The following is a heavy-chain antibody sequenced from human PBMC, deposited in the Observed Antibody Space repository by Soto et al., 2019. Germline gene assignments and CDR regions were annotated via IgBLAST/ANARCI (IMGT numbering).Heavy chain of an antibody. CDR3: ARDPSTVTGRDYYYYYYMDV. Sequence: PGGSLRLSCAASGFTFSSYSMSWVRQAPGKGLEWVSYISSSSSTIYYADSVKGRFTISRDNAKNSLYLQMNSLRAEDTAVYYCARDPSTVTGRDYYYYYYMDVWGKGTTVTVSS. D-gene: IGHD4-4*01. V-gene: IGHV3-48*01. CDR2: ISSSSSTI. J-gene: IGHJ6*03. CDR1: GFTFSSYS.